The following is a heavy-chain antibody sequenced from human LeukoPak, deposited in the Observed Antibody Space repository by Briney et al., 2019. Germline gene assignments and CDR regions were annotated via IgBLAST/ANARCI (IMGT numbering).Heavy chain of an antibody. CDR2: ISANGADK. D-gene: IGHD1-14*01. CDR1: RFTFSTYA. V-gene: IGHV3-23*01. Sequence: GGSLRLSCAVSRFTFSTYAMSWVRQAPGQGLEWVSAISANGADKYYADSVKGRFTISRDNSKNTLFLQMTSLRVEDTAVYYCANYRKPQGLDYWGQGTLVTVSS. CDR3: ANYRKPQGLDY. J-gene: IGHJ4*02.